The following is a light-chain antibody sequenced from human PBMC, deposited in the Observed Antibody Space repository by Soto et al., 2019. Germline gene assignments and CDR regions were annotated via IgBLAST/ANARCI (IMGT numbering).Light chain of an antibody. CDR3: QHCDYLPI. CDR2: DAS. J-gene: IGKJ3*01. Sequence: DIQMTQSPSSLSACVGDRVTITCQASHDITSFLNWYQHKPGRAPKLLIYDASILEAGVPTRFSGSGSGTHFTFTISSLQPEDVATYYCQHCDYLPIFGPGTTVDFK. CDR1: HDITSF. V-gene: IGKV1-33*01.